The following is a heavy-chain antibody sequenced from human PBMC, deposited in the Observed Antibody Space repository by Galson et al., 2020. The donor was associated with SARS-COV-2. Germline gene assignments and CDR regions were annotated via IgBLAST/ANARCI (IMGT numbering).Heavy chain of an antibody. CDR1: GFTFSSYG. D-gene: IGHD2-15*01. CDR2: IWYDGSNK. J-gene: IGHJ6*02. CDR3: ARDRNCSGGSCYPWIYYGMDV. Sequence: TGGSLRLSCAASGFTFSSYGMHWVRQAPGKGLEWVAVIWYDGSNKYYADSVKGRFTISRDNSKNTLYLQMNSLRAEDTAVYYCARDRNCSGGSCYPWIYYGMDVWGQGTTVTVSS. V-gene: IGHV3-33*01.